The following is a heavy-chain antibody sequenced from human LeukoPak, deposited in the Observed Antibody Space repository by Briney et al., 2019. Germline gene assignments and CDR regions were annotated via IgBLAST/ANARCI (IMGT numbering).Heavy chain of an antibody. Sequence: PSETLSLTCIVSGDSISNTNYFWGWIRQPPGKGLEWIGSIYYSGSTYYNPSLKSRVTISVDTSKNQFSLKLSSVTGADTALYYCARHLYSGKHCWFDNWGQGTLVSVSS. J-gene: IGHJ4*02. CDR3: ARHLYSGKHCWFDN. V-gene: IGHV4-39*01. D-gene: IGHD1-26*01. CDR2: IYYSGST. CDR1: GDSISNTNYF.